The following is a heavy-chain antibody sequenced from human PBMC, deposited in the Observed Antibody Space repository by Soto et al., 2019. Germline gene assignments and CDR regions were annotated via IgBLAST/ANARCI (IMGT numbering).Heavy chain of an antibody. Sequence: QLQLQESAPGLVKPSETLSLTCTVSGGSISSSSDYWGWIRQPPGQRLEWLGRIYYRGRNYYNTSPRSPVTISVDTSKNQVALKMSSVTAADTAVYYCARLEWLDIFDYWGQGTLVTVSS. CDR3: ARLEWLDIFDY. D-gene: IGHD6-19*01. CDR1: GGSISSSSDY. V-gene: IGHV4-39*01. CDR2: IYYRGRN. J-gene: IGHJ4*02.